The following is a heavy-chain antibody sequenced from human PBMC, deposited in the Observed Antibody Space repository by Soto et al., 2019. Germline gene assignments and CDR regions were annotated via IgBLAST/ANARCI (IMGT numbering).Heavy chain of an antibody. CDR1: GFTFSNYA. CDR3: AKRPLTATGFDY. J-gene: IGHJ4*02. CDR2: ITGSGGGT. D-gene: IGHD6-13*01. Sequence: EVQLLESGGGLVQPGGSLRLSCAASGFTFSNYAMTWVRQAPGKGLEWVSVITGSGGGTYFVDSVKGRFTISRDNSTNTVYLQMNSLRAEATAVYYCAKRPLTATGFDYWGQGTLVTVSS. V-gene: IGHV3-23*01.